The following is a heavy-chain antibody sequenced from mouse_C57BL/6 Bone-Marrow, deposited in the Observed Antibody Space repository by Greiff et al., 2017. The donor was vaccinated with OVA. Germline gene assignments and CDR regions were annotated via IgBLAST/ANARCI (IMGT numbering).Heavy chain of an antibody. J-gene: IGHJ1*03. D-gene: IGHD1-1*01. CDR2: IDPSDSET. CDR1: GYTFTSYW. CDR3: ARRDYYGSLDGYWYFDV. V-gene: IGHV1-52*01. Sequence: QVQLQQPGAELVRPGSSVKLSCKASGYTFTSYWMHWVKQRPIQGLEWIGNIDPSDSETHYNQKFKDKATLTVDKSSSTAYMQLSSLTSEDSAVYYCARRDYYGSLDGYWYFDVWGTGTTVTVSS.